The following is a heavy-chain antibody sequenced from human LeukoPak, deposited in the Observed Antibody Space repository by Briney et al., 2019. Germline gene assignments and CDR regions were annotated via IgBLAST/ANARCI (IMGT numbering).Heavy chain of an antibody. CDR3: ARDVPYYYDSSGYYSPFDC. J-gene: IGHJ4*01. CDR2: IYSGSNT. V-gene: IGHV3-53*01. Sequence: PGGSLRLSCAASGFTVSSNYMSWVRQAPGKWLEWVSVIYSGSNTYYADSVKGRFTISRDNAKNTLYLQMNSLRAEDTAIYYCARDVPYYYDSSGYYSPFDCWGQGTLVTVSS. CDR1: GFTVSSNY. D-gene: IGHD3-22*01.